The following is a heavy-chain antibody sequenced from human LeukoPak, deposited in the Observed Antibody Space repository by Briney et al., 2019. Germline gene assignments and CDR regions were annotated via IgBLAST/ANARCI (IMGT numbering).Heavy chain of an antibody. CDR1: GFTFSSYW. CDR3: ARRRDDYGDYEYYFDY. D-gene: IGHD4-17*01. CDR2: IKQGGSEK. V-gene: IGHV3-7*01. J-gene: IGHJ4*02. Sequence: GGSLRLSCAASGFTFSSYWMSWVRQAPGKGLEWVANIKQGGSEKYYVDSVKGRFTISRDNAKNSLYLQMNSLRAEDTAVYYCARRRDDYGDYEYYFDYWGQGTLVTVSS.